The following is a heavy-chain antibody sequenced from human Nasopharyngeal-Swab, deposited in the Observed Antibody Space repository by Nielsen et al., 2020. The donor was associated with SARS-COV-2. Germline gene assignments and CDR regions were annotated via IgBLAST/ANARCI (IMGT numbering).Heavy chain of an antibody. CDR1: GFTFSDYY. Sequence: GGSLRLSCAASGFTFSDYYMSWIRQAPGKGLEWVSYISSSGSTIYYADSVNGRFTISRDNAKNSLYLQMNSLRAEDTAVYYCAREPGYDSSGYALGYWGQGTLVTVSS. V-gene: IGHV3-11*04. D-gene: IGHD3-22*01. CDR2: ISSSGSTI. CDR3: AREPGYDSSGYALGY. J-gene: IGHJ4*02.